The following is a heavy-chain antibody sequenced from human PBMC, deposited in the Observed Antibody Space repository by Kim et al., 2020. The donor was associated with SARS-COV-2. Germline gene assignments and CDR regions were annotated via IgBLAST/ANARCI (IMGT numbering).Heavy chain of an antibody. CDR2: MNPNSGNT. CDR1: GYTFTRCD. CDR3: AGGTWDYSDSSGYRTYYFDY. Sequence: ASVKVSCKASGYTFTRCDINWVRQATGQGLEWMGWMNPNSGNTGYAQKFQGRVTMTRNTSISTAYMELSSLRSEETAVYYCAGGTWDYSDSSGYRTYYFDYWGQGTPVTVSS. D-gene: IGHD3-22*01. V-gene: IGHV1-8*01. J-gene: IGHJ4*02.